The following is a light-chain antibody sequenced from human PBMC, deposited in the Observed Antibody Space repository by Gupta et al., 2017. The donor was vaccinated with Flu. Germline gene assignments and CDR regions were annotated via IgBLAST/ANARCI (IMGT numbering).Light chain of an antibody. CDR1: SDVGGHNY. J-gene: IGLJ3*02. CDR3: TSFTGSGTWV. CDR2: EVI. Sequence: SDVGGHNYVSWYQQLPGKAPKVIVYEVINRPSGVSYRFSGSKSGNTASLTISGLQADDEGDYYCTSFTGSGTWVFGGGTRVTVL. V-gene: IGLV2-14*01.